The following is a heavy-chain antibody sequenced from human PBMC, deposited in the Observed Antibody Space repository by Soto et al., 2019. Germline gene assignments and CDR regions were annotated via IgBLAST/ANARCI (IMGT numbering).Heavy chain of an antibody. CDR2: IKQDSSET. CDR1: GFTFSSYW. V-gene: IGHV3-7*03. J-gene: IGHJ5*02. Sequence: EVLLVESGGGLVQPGGSLRLSCAASGFTFSSYWMSWARQGPGKGLEWEAVIKQDSSETYYVDSVKGRFTVSRDNAKKSLYLQMNTLRVEDTAVYYCVTDWGQLSGAWGQGVLVTVSS. CDR3: VTDWGQLSGA. D-gene: IGHD3-16*01.